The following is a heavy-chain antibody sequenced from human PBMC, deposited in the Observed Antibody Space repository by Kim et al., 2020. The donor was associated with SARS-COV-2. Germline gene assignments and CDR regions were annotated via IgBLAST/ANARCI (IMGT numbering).Heavy chain of an antibody. V-gene: IGHV3-64*01. CDR1: GFTFSSYA. Sequence: GGSLRLSCAASGFTFSSYAMHWVRQAPGKGLEYVSAISSNGGSTYYANSVKGRFTISRDNSKNTLYLQMGSLRAEDMVVYYCARVPDDLNWYFDLWGRGTLVTVSS. J-gene: IGHJ2*01. CDR3: ARVPDDLNWYFDL. CDR2: ISSNGGST. D-gene: IGHD3-3*01.